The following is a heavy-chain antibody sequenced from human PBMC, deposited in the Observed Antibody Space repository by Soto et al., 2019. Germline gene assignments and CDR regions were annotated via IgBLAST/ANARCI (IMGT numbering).Heavy chain of an antibody. CDR2: ISGSGGST. CDR3: AKNIVGVVAATWGDCYCYMDV. J-gene: IGHJ6*03. V-gene: IGHV3-23*01. Sequence: EVQLLESGGGLVQPGGSLRLSCAASGFTFSSYAMSWVRQAPGKGLEWVSAISGSGGSTYYEDSVKGRFTISRDNSNNTLYLHMNSLRGEDTAVYDCAKNIVGVVAATWGDCYCYMDVVRKGTTVTVSS. D-gene: IGHD2-15*01. CDR1: GFTFSSYA.